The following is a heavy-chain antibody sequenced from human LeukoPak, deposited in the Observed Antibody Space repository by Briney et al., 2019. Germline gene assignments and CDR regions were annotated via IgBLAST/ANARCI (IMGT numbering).Heavy chain of an antibody. CDR1: GFTFSSYA. CDR2: ISYDGSNK. J-gene: IGHJ6*03. V-gene: IGHV3-30-3*01. Sequence: PGRSLRLSCAASGFTFSSYAMHWVRQAPGKGLEWVAVISYDGSNKYYADSVKGRFTISRDNAKNSLYLQMNSLRAEDTAVYYCARVSRYYDSSGYSRAGDYYYYMDVWGKGTTVTVSS. CDR3: ARVSRYYDSSGYSRAGDYYYYMDV. D-gene: IGHD3-22*01.